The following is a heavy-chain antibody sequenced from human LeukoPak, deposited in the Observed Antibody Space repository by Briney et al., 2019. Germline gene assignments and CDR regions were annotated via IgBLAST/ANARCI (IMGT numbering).Heavy chain of an antibody. CDR2: ISAYNGNT. CDR3: ARENQYSSGWQTKYYYYYYGMDV. Sequence: ASVKVSCKASGYTFTSYGISWVRQAPGQGLEWMGWISAYNGNTNYAQKLQGRVTMTTDTSTSTAYMELRSLRSDDTAVYYCARENQYSSGWQTKYYYYYYGMDVWGQGTTVTVSS. V-gene: IGHV1-18*01. D-gene: IGHD6-19*01. CDR1: GYTFTSYG. J-gene: IGHJ6*02.